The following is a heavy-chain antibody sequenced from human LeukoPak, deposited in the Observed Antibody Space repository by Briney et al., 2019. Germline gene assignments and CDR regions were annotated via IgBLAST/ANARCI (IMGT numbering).Heavy chain of an antibody. J-gene: IGHJ4*02. Sequence: SETLSLICTVSGGSISTYYWSWIRQPPGKGLEWIGDIYYSGSTNYNPSLKSRVTISVDTSKNQFSLRLNSVTAADTAVYYCARGVSSSWYPIDYWGQGTLVTVSS. V-gene: IGHV4-59*01. CDR1: GGSISTYY. CDR2: IYYSGST. CDR3: ARGVSSSWYPIDY. D-gene: IGHD6-13*01.